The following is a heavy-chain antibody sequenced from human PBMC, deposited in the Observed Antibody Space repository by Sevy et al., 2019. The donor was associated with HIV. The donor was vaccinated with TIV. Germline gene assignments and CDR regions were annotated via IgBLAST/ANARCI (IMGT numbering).Heavy chain of an antibody. CDR1: GFTFDMYA. V-gene: IGHV3-30*02. J-gene: IGHJ3*01. CDR2: LWSHGRRE. Sequence: GGSLRLSCAASGFTFDMYAMHWVRQSPGKGLECVAGLWSHGRREYYADFAKGRFTVSRDNSKNTVYLHMDSLRTDDTAVYYCAKEDAAFDVWGQGTMVTVSS. CDR3: AKEDAAFDV.